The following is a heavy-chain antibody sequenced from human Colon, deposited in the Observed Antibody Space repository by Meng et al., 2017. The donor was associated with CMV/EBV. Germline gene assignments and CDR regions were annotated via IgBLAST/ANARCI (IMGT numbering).Heavy chain of an antibody. V-gene: IGHV4-34*01. D-gene: IGHD3-16*01. CDR1: GGSFSDYY. Sequence: SETLSLTCAVYGGSFSDYYWSWVRQPPGKGLEWIGEINHSGSTNYNPSLKSRVTMSVDTSKNQFSLNLSSVTAADTAVYYCARGRITFFGGLMPALYYFDYWGHGTTVTV. CDR3: ARGRITFFGGLMPALYYFDY. J-gene: IGHJ4*03. CDR2: INHSGST.